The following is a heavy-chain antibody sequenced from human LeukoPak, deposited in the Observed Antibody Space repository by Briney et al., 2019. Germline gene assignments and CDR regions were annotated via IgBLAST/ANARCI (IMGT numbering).Heavy chain of an antibody. D-gene: IGHD3-16*02. CDR2: ISGSGGNT. CDR1: GFTFSRHA. V-gene: IGHV3-23*01. CDR3: AKAPYDYVWGSYRYFQH. Sequence: GGSLRLSCAASGFTFSRHAMSWVRQAPGKGLEWVSAISGSGGNTYYADSVKGRFTISRDNSKNTLYLQMNSLRAEDTAVYYCAKAPYDYVWGSYRYFQHWGQGTLVTVSS. J-gene: IGHJ1*01.